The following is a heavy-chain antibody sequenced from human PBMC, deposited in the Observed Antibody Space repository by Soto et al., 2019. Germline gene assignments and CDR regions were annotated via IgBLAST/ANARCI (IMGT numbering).Heavy chain of an antibody. Sequence: SVKVSCKASGFTFTSSAVQWVRQARGQRLEWIGWIVVGSGNTNYAQKFQERVTITRDMSTSTAYMELSSLRSEDTAVYYCAAVSGSYPYYFDYWGQGTLVTVSS. V-gene: IGHV1-58*01. CDR2: IVVGSGNT. J-gene: IGHJ4*02. CDR3: AAVSGSYPYYFDY. CDR1: GFTFTSSA. D-gene: IGHD1-26*01.